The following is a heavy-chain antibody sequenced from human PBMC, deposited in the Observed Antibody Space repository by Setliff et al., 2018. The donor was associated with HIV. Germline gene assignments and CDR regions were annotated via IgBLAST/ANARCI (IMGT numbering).Heavy chain of an antibody. Sequence: KTSETLSLTCTVSGASITNDSFYWGWIRRSPGKGLEWIAHIHHSGPTYYNPSLKSRVTMSVDTSKSQFSLRLSPVTATDAALYYCASHQDYGDNYYFDYWGQGALVTVSS. D-gene: IGHD4-17*01. CDR3: ASHQDYGDNYYFDY. J-gene: IGHJ4*02. CDR1: GASITNDSFY. V-gene: IGHV4-39*01. CDR2: IHHSGPT.